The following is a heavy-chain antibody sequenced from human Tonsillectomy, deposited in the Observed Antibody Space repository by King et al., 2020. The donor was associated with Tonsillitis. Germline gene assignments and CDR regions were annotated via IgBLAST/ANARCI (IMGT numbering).Heavy chain of an antibody. Sequence: QVQLVESGGGVVQPGRSLRLSCAASGFMFSSYDMHWVRQAPGKGLEWVAVIWYDGTNENYADSVRGRFTISRDNSKNMLYLQMNSVRAEDTAVYYCARGMYSSSSDWGQGTLVTVSS. V-gene: IGHV3-33*01. J-gene: IGHJ4*02. CDR3: ARGMYSSSSD. CDR1: GFMFSSYD. D-gene: IGHD6-6*01. CDR2: IWYDGTNE.